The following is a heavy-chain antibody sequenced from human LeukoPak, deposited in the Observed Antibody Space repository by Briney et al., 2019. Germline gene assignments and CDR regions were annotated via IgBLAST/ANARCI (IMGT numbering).Heavy chain of an antibody. V-gene: IGHV5-51*01. D-gene: IGHD2-15*01. CDR2: IYPGDSDT. J-gene: IGHJ4*02. Sequence: EESLKISCKGSGYNFTNYWIAWVRQMPGKGLEWMGIIYPGDSDTRYSPSFQGQVTISVDKYISTAYLQWSSLKASDTAMYYCARPAHFSDFDSWGQGALVTVSS. CDR1: GYNFTNYW. CDR3: ARPAHFSDFDS.